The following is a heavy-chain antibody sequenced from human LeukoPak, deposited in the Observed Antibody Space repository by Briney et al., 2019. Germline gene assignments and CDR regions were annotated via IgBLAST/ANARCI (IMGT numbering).Heavy chain of an antibody. Sequence: GESLKISCKGSGYSFTSYWISRVRQMPGKGLEWVGRIDPSDSYTNYSPSFQGHVTISADKSISTAYLPWSSLKASDTAMYYCARHNNCSGGSCGAFDIWGQGTMVTVSS. CDR2: IDPSDSYT. V-gene: IGHV5-10-1*01. J-gene: IGHJ3*02. CDR3: ARHNNCSGGSCGAFDI. CDR1: GYSFTSYW. D-gene: IGHD2-15*01.